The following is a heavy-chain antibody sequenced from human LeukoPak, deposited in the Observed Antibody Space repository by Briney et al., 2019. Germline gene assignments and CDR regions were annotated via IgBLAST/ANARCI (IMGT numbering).Heavy chain of an antibody. CDR2: ISYDGSNK. V-gene: IGHV3-30*18. D-gene: IGHD5-18*01. Sequence: GRSLRLSCAASGFTFSSYGMHWVRQAPGKGLEWVGVISYDGSNKYYADSVKGRFTISRDNSKNTPYLQMNSLRAEDTAVYYCAKDRWAVDTAMVMDYWGQGTLVTVSS. CDR1: GFTFSSYG. J-gene: IGHJ4*02. CDR3: AKDRWAVDTAMVMDY.